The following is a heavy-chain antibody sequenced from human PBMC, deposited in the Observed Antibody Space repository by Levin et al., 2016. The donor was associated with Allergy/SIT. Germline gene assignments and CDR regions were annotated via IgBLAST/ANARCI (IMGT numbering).Heavy chain of an antibody. Sequence: ASVKVSCKASGYTFTSYYMHWVRQAPGQGLEWMGIINPSGGSTSYAQKFQGRVTMTRDTSTSTVYMELSSLRSEDTAVYYCARTHYDILTGYYGNYYYYYGMDVWGQGTTVTVSS. CDR3: ARTHYDILTGYYGNYYYYYGMDV. CDR1: GYTFTSYY. D-gene: IGHD3-9*01. V-gene: IGHV1-46*01. CDR2: INPSGGST. J-gene: IGHJ6*02.